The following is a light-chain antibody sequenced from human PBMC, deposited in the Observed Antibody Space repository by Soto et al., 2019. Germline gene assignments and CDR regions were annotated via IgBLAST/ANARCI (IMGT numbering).Light chain of an antibody. Sequence: DVVMTQTPLSLSVAPGQPASISCKSSQSLLHITGEPFLFWYLQKPGQSPQLLIYEVSTRGSGVPDRVSGSGSGTDFTLEISRVETDDVGIYYCMQSTQLPPTFGQGTRLGIE. CDR1: QSLLHITGEPF. V-gene: IGKV2D-29*02. J-gene: IGKJ5*01. CDR3: MQSTQLPPT. CDR2: EVS.